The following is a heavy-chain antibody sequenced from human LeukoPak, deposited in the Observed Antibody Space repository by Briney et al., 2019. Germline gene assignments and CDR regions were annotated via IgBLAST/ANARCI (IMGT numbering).Heavy chain of an antibody. CDR1: GYTFTSYY. V-gene: IGHV1-46*01. CDR3: ARDRRDGYKSLGFDY. Sequence: ASVKVSCKASGYTFTSYYMHWVRQAPGQGLEWMGIINPSGGSTSYAQKFQGRVTMTRDTSTSTVYMELSSLRSEDTAVYYCARDRRDGYKSLGFDYWGQGSLVTVSS. CDR2: INPSGGST. J-gene: IGHJ4*02. D-gene: IGHD5-24*01.